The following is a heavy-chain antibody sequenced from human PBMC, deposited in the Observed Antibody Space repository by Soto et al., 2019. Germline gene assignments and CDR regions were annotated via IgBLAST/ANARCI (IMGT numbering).Heavy chain of an antibody. D-gene: IGHD1-26*01. V-gene: IGHV1-69*06. CDR2: IIPIFGTA. CDR1: GGTFSSYA. CDR3: ARSYARYSGSYLGWFDP. J-gene: IGHJ5*02. Sequence: GASVKVSCKASGGTFSSYAISWVRQAPGQGLEWMGGIIPIFGTANYAQKFQGRVTITADKSTSTAYMELSSLRSEDTAVYYCARSYARYSGSYLGWFDPWGQGTLVTVSS.